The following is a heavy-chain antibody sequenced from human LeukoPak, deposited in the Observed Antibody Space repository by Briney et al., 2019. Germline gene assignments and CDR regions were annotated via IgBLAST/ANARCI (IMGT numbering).Heavy chain of an antibody. CDR3: ARVGRFLEWLPTSSFDY. D-gene: IGHD3-3*01. Sequence: SETLSLTCTVSGYSISSGYYWGWIRQPPGKGLEWIGSIYYSGSTYYNPSLKSRVTISVDTSKNQFSLKLSSVTAADTAVYYCARVGRFLEWLPTSSFDYWGQGTLVTVSS. V-gene: IGHV4-38-2*02. CDR2: IYYSGST. J-gene: IGHJ4*02. CDR1: GYSISSGYY.